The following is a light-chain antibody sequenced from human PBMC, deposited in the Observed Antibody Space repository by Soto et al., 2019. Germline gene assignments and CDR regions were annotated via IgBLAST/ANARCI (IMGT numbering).Light chain of an antibody. CDR3: QQYTGPPTT. CDR2: GAS. CDR1: QTVSSNY. J-gene: IGKJ5*01. V-gene: IGKV3-20*01. Sequence: EIILTQSPDTLSLSPGERATLSCRASQTVSSNYLAWCPQRPGQAPRLLIYGASTRAAGIPDRFSGSGSGTDFTLTITRLEPEDSAVYFCQQYTGPPTTFGQGTRLRL.